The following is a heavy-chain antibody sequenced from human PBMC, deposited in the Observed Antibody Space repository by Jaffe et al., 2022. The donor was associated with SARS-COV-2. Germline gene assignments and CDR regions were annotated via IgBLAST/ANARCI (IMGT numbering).Heavy chain of an antibody. Sequence: EEQLLESGGGLVQPGGSLTLSCSASGFTFSSYAMSWVRQAPGKGLEWVSAISGSGGSTFYADSVKGRFTISRDNSKNTLYLRMNSLRVEDTATYFCAKQGYLKDAFDLWGQGTLVTVSS. V-gene: IGHV3-23*01. CDR2: ISGSGGST. D-gene: IGHD3-22*01. CDR1: GFTFSSYA. J-gene: IGHJ3*01. CDR3: AKQGYLKDAFDL.